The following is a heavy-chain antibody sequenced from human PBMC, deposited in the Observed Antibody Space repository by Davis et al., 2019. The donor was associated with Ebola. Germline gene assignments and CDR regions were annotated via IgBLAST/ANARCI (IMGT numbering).Heavy chain of an antibody. CDR1: GFTFSTYA. CDR2: ISGSGGDP. Sequence: GESLKISCAGSGFTFSTYAMTWVRQAPGKGLEWVSRISGSGGDPHYADSVKGRFTISRDNSKNRLYLQMNSLRAEDTAVYYCARGTRDGRGPWGQGSLVTVSA. CDR3: ARGTRDGRGP. J-gene: IGHJ5*02. D-gene: IGHD1-26*01. V-gene: IGHV3-23*01.